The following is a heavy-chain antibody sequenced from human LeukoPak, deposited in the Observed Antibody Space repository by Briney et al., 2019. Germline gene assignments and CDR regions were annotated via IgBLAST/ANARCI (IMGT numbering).Heavy chain of an antibody. CDR1: RFTFSNAW. J-gene: IGHJ4*02. CDR3: TTWDYVDY. D-gene: IGHD1-26*01. CDR2: IKSNVNGGTI. V-gene: IGHV3-15*01. Sequence: GGSLRLSCVGARFTFSNAWMSWVRQAPGKGLGWVGRIKSNVNGGTIGYAPPVKGRFIISRDDSKETLYLHMSSLKIEDTAVYYCTTWDYVDYWGQGTVVTVSS.